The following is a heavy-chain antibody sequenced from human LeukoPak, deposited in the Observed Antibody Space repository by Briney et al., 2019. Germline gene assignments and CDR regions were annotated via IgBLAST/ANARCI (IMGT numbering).Heavy chain of an antibody. CDR3: TTDRVIPKFLVVPAALQPDAFDI. CDR2: IKSKTDGGTT. V-gene: IGHV3-15*01. D-gene: IGHD2-2*01. CDR1: GFTFSNAW. J-gene: IGHJ3*02. Sequence: GGSLRLSCAASGFTFSNAWMSWVRQAPGKGLEWVGRIKSKTDGGTTDYAAPVKGRFTISRDDSKNTLNLQMNSLKTEDTAVYYCTTDRVIPKFLVVPAALQPDAFDIWGQGTMVTVSS.